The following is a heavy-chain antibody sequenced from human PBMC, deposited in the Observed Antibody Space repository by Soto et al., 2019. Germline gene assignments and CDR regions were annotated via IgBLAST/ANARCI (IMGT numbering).Heavy chain of an antibody. CDR3: ARIVVVVAATDYYCMDF. J-gene: IGHJ6*02. CDR2: INPGNGNT. V-gene: IGHV1-3*01. D-gene: IGHD2-15*01. Sequence: SVKVSSKASGYTFTSYAMHWVRQAPGQRLEWMGWINPGNGNTKYSQKLQGRVTITSDTFANTAYMELSSLRSEDTALYYCARIVVVVAATDYYCMDFWGQGTTVTVSS. CDR1: GYTFTSYA.